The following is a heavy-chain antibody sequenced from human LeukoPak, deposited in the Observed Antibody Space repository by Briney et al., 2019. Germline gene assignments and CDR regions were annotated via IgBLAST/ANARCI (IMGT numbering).Heavy chain of an antibody. D-gene: IGHD3-9*01. V-gene: IGHV3-66*02. CDR3: AREPGSADDILTGYNYYYYYMDV. CDR2: IYSGGST. CDR1: GFTVSSNY. Sequence: GGSLRLSCAASGFTVSSNYMSWVRQAPGKGLEWVSVIYSGGSTYYADSVKSRFTISRDNSKNTLYIQMNSLRAEDTAVYYCAREPGSADDILTGYNYYYYYMDVWGKGTTVTVSS. J-gene: IGHJ6*03.